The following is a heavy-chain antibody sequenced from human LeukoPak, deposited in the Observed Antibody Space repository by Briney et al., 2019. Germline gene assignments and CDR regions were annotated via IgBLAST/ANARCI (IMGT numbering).Heavy chain of an antibody. J-gene: IGHJ4*02. D-gene: IGHD1-1*01. Sequence: PGRSLRVSCVASGFKFDDYVMYWVRQPPGKGLEWVSAITWSSAFIAYADSVKGRFTVSRDNANNSLYLHMNSLRPEDTASYYCATGGAPTYWGQGTPVTVSS. CDR2: ITWSSAFI. CDR3: ATGGAPTY. V-gene: IGHV3-9*01. CDR1: GFKFDDYV.